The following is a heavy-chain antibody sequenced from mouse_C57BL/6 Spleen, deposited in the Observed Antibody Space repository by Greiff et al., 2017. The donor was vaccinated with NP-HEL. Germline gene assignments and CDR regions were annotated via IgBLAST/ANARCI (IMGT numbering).Heavy chain of an antibody. D-gene: IGHD2-4*01. V-gene: IGHV7-1*01. J-gene: IGHJ4*01. CDR3: ARDDYDRAMDY. CDR1: GFTFSDFY. Sequence: EVKLVDSGGGLVQSGRSLRLSCATSGFTFSDFYMEWVRQAPGKGLEWIAASRNKANDYTTEYSASVKGRFIVSRDTSQSILYLQMNALRAEDTAIYYCARDDYDRAMDYWGQGTSVTVSS. CDR2: SRNKANDYTT.